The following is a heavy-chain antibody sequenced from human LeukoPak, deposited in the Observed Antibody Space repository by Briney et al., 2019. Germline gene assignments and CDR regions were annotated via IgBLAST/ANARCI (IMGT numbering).Heavy chain of an antibody. D-gene: IGHD5-24*01. Sequence: GGSLRLSCAASGLTFSDYYMSWFRQVPGKGLEWVSYISSSSSHTNYADSVKGRFTISRDNAKNSLFLQMNSLRAEDTAVYYCARGHTTINYWGQGTLVTVSS. V-gene: IGHV3-11*06. CDR2: ISSSSSHT. CDR3: ARGHTTINY. CDR1: GLTFSDYY. J-gene: IGHJ4*02.